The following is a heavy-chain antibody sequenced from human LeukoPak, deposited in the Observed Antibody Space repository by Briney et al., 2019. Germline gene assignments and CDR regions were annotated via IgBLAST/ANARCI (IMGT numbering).Heavy chain of an antibody. CDR1: GGSISSYY. CDR3: ARGPYYYGSGSRNWFDP. CDR2: IYYSGST. J-gene: IGHJ5*02. V-gene: IGHV4-59*01. D-gene: IGHD3-10*01. Sequence: SETLSLTCTVSGGSISSYYWSWIRQPPGKGLEWIGYIYYSGSTNYNPSLKSRVTISVDTSKNQFSLKLSSVTAADTAVYYCARGPYYYGSGSRNWFDPWGQGTLGTVSS.